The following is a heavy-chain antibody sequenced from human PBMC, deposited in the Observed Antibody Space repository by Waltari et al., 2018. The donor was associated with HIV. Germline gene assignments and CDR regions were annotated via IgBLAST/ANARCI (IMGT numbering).Heavy chain of an antibody. Sequence: QVQLVQSGAEVKKPGASVTVSCKASGYTFTGYYMHWVRQAPGQGLEWMGQINPNSGGTNYAQKFQGRVTMTRDTPISTAYMERSRLRSDDTAVYYCARDWYYYDSSGYYELPSWGQGTLVTVSS. CDR1: GYTFTGYY. CDR3: ARDWYYYDSSGYYELPS. D-gene: IGHD3-22*01. J-gene: IGHJ4*02. CDR2: INPNSGGT. V-gene: IGHV1-2*06.